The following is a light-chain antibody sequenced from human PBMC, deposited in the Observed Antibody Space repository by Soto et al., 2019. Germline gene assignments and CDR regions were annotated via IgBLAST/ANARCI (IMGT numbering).Light chain of an antibody. CDR1: QDISNY. J-gene: IGKJ4*01. Sequence: DIQMTQSPSSLSASVGDRVTITCQASQDISNYLNWYQQKPGKAPKLLIYDASHLETGVPSRFSGSGSGTDFTFHISSLQPEDIATYYCQQYDNLPLTFGGGTKVEIK. V-gene: IGKV1-33*01. CDR3: QQYDNLPLT. CDR2: DAS.